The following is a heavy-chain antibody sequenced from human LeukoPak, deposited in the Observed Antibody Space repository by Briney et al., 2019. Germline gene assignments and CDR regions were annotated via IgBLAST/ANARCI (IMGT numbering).Heavy chain of an antibody. CDR2: ISPFNGNT. D-gene: IGHD2-15*01. J-gene: IGHJ5*02. Sequence: ASVKVSCTASGYTFTNFGVGWVRQAPGRGLEWMGWISPFNGNTDYPQKVQGRVTMTTDTSTSTAYMELRSLTSDDTAVYYCARGGVGHCSGGSCPTSWFDPWGQGTLVTVSS. V-gene: IGHV1-18*01. CDR1: GYTFTNFG. CDR3: ARGGVGHCSGGSCPTSWFDP.